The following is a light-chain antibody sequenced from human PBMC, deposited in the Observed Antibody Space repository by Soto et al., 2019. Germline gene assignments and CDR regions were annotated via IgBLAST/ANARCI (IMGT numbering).Light chain of an antibody. CDR3: QQYRSYPLT. CDR1: QVIDNY. J-gene: IGKJ4*01. Sequence: DIQMNQSPSSLSASVGDRVTITCRASQVIDNYLGWFQQKPGKAPKSLIYAASGLQSGVPSRFSGSASGTDFPLTISSLQPEDVAICYWQQYRSYPLTFGGGTRVEIK. CDR2: AAS. V-gene: IGKV1-16*01.